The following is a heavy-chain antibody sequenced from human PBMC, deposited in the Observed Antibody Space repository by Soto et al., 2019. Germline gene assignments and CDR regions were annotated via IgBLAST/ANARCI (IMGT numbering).Heavy chain of an antibody. CDR1: SGSISSSNW. D-gene: IGHD6-13*01. J-gene: IGHJ5*02. CDR2: IYHSGST. V-gene: IGHV4-4*02. CDR3: ARASLGRSSRRFDP. Sequence: SETLSLTCAVSSGSISSSNWWSWVRQPPGKGLEWIGEIYHSGSTNYNPSLKSRVTISVDTSKNQFSLKLSSVTAADTAVYYCARASLGRSSRRFDPWGQGTLVTVSS.